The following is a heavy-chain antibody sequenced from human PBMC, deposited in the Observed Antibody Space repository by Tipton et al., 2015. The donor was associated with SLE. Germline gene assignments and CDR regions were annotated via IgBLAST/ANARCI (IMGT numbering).Heavy chain of an antibody. D-gene: IGHD2-2*02. V-gene: IGHV3-23*03. CDR1: GFTVSSNY. CDR3: AKVSRDIVVVPAAIRYMDV. Sequence: VQLVQSGGGLVQPGGSLRLSCAASGFTVSSNYMSWVRQAPGKGLEWVSVIYSGGSSTYYADSVKGRFTLSRDNSKNTLYLQMNSLRAEDTAVYYCAKVSRDIVVVPAAIRYMDVWGKGTTVTVSS. CDR2: IYSGGSST. J-gene: IGHJ6*03.